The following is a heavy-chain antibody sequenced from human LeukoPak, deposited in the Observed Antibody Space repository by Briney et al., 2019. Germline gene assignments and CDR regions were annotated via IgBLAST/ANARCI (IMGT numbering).Heavy chain of an antibody. CDR3: VRGTIFWSGIDY. CDR1: GFTFSSYW. J-gene: IGHJ4*02. Sequence: QSGGSLRLSCAASGFTFSSYWMHWVRQAPEKGLLWVARINGDGGITWFADSVKGRFTISRDNAKSTLYLQMNSLRAEDSAVYYCVRGTIFWSGIDYWGQGTLVTVSS. CDR2: INGDGGIT. V-gene: IGHV3-74*01. D-gene: IGHD3-3*01.